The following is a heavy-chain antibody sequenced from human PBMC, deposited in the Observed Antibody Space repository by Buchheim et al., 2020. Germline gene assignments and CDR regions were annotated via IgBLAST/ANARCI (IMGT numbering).Heavy chain of an antibody. CDR3: AREGGYNYGYHRPES. CDR1: GFTFSSHA. D-gene: IGHD5-18*01. J-gene: IGHJ5*02. Sequence: QVQLVESGGGVVQPGRSLRLSCAASGFTFSSHAMHWVRQAPGKGLEWVAVIANDEKTKYYAVSVKGRFTISRDNSENTLSLQMNSLRSDDTAVYYCAREGGYNYGYHRPESWGQGTL. CDR2: IANDEKTK. V-gene: IGHV3-30*04.